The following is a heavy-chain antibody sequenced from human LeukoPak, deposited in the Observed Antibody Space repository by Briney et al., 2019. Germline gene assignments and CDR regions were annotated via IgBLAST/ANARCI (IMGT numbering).Heavy chain of an antibody. D-gene: IGHD3-10*01. V-gene: IGHV1-18*01. CDR3: AREEITMVRGVISPDAFDI. Sequence: ASVKVSCNASGYTFTSYGISWVRQAPGQGLEWMGWISAYNGNTNYAQKLQGRVTMTTDTSTSTAYMELRSLRSDDTAVYYCAREEITMVRGVISPDAFDIWGQGTMVTVSS. CDR2: ISAYNGNT. CDR1: GYTFTSYG. J-gene: IGHJ3*02.